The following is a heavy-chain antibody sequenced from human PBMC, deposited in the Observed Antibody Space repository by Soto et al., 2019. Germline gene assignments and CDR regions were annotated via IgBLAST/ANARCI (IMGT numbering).Heavy chain of an antibody. J-gene: IGHJ3*02. CDR1: GYTFSSHY. CDR2: IDPSGGST. V-gene: IGHV1-46*03. Sequence: QVQLVQSGAEVKKPGASVKVSCKASGYTFSSHYIHWVRQAPGQGLECMGIIDPSGGSTAYAQKFQGRLTMTSDTSASPVLMELSSLRSEDTAVYYCARGGASTDYYSSRGGERNAFDIWGQGTMVTVSS. D-gene: IGHD3-22*01. CDR3: ARGGASTDYYSSRGGERNAFDI.